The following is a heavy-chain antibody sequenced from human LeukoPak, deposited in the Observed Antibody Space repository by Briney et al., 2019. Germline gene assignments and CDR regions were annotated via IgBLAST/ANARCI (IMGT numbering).Heavy chain of an antibody. D-gene: IGHD1-26*01. CDR2: INPSGGST. V-gene: IGHV1-46*01. CDR1: GYTFTSYY. Sequence: ASVKVSCKASGYTFTSYYMHWVRQAPGQGLEWMGIINPSGGSTSYAQKFQGRVTMTRDTSTSTVYMELRSLRSEDTAVYYCARATVGATYFDYWGQGTLVTVSS. J-gene: IGHJ4*02. CDR3: ARATVGATYFDY.